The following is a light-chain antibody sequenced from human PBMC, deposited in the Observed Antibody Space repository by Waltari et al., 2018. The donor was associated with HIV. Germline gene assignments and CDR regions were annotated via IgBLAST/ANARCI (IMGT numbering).Light chain of an antibody. CDR2: WAS. CDR3: QQYYSSPYT. CDR1: QSVLYTTNNKNY. V-gene: IGKV4-1*01. J-gene: IGKJ2*01. Sequence: QSPDSLALSLGERATINCKSSQSVLYTTNNKNYVAWYQQKPRHPPKLLIYWASTREYGVPDRFSGSGSGTDFTLTISSLQAEDVAVYYCQQYYSSPYTFGQGTKLEIK.